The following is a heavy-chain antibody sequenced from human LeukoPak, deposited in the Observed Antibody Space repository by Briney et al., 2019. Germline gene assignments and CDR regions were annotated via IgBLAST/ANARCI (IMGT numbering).Heavy chain of an antibody. CDR3: ARDSSGWYPTNNWFDP. Sequence: PGGSLRLSCAASGFTFSTYSMNWVRQAPGKGLEWVSFIDSSSTYIYYADSVKGRFTISRDNAKNSLYLQMNSLRAEDTAVYYCARDSSGWYPTNNWFDPWGQGTLVTVSS. CDR2: IDSSSTYI. V-gene: IGHV3-21*01. J-gene: IGHJ5*02. D-gene: IGHD6-19*01. CDR1: GFTFSTYS.